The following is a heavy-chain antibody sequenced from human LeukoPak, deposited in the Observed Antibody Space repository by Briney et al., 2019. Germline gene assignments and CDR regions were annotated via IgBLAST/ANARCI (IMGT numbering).Heavy chain of an antibody. V-gene: IGHV4-4*07. CDR2: IFASGNT. CDR3: VQDGPLRSDY. CDR1: GASISTYY. D-gene: IGHD3-16*01. Sequence: PSETLSLTCTVSGASISTYYWSWIRQPAGKGLEWVGRIFASGNTNYNPSLESRIAMSVDTSKNQCSLNLSSVTAADTAIYYCVQDGPLRSDYWGQGTLVTVSS. J-gene: IGHJ4*02.